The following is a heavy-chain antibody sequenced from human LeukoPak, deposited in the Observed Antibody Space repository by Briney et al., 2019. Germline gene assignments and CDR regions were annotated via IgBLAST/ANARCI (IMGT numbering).Heavy chain of an antibody. CDR2: ISGSGGST. Sequence: GGSLRLSCAASGFTFSSYAMSWVRQAPGKGLEWVSAISGSGGSTNYADSVKGRFTISRDNSKNTLYLQMNSLRAEDAAVYYCAKDSGTMVRGVIGYYYYYMDVWGKGTTVTISS. V-gene: IGHV3-23*01. J-gene: IGHJ6*03. CDR3: AKDSGTMVRGVIGYYYYYMDV. CDR1: GFTFSSYA. D-gene: IGHD3-10*01.